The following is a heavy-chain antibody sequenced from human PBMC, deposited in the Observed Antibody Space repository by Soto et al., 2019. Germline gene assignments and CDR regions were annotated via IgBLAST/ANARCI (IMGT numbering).Heavy chain of an antibody. J-gene: IGHJ4*02. CDR1: GYTFTSYG. CDR3: ARVTPYSGSYYHYY. V-gene: IGHV1-18*04. D-gene: IGHD1-26*01. CDR2: ISAYNGNT. Sequence: ASVKVSCKASGYTFTSYGISWVRQAPGQGLEWMGWISAYNGNTNYAQKLQGRATMTTDTSTSTAYMELRSLRSDDTAVYYCARVTPYSGSYYHYYWGQGTLVTVSS.